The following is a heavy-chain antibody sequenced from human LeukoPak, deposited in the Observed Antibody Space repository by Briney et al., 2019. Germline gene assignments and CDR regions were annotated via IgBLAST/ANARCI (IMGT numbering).Heavy chain of an antibody. CDR1: GYTFMSYG. D-gene: IGHD5-18*01. V-gene: IGHV1-18*01. J-gene: IGHJ3*02. CDR2: ISAYNGNT. Sequence: GASVKVSCKASGYTFMSYGITWVRQAPGQGLEWMGWISAYNGNTNYAQKFQGRVTMTTDTSTNTAYMELSSLRSEDTAVYYCARGEAMASDAFDIWGQGTMVTVSS. CDR3: ARGEAMASDAFDI.